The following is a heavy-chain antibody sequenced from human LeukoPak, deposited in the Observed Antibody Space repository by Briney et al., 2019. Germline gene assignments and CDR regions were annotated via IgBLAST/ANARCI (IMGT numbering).Heavy chain of an antibody. D-gene: IGHD4-11*01. CDR3: ARSHDYTTEFDP. CDR1: GGSISSYY. CDR2: IYYSGST. J-gene: IGHJ5*02. Sequence: PSETLSLTCTVSGGSISSYYWSWIRQPPGKGLEWIGYIYYSGSTNYNPSLKSRVTISVDTSKNQFSLKLSSVTAADTAVYYCARSHDYTTEFDPWGQGTLVTVSS. V-gene: IGHV4-59*01.